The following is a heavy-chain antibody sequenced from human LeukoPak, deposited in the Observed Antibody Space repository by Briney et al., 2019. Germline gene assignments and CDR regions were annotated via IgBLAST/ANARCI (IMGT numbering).Heavy chain of an antibody. CDR3: ARDLGSGSGGFDY. J-gene: IGHJ4*02. CDR2: IYYSGST. CDR1: GGSISSYY. V-gene: IGHV4-59*01. D-gene: IGHD1-1*01. Sequence: SETLSLTCTVSGGSISSYYWSWIRQPPGKGLEWIGYIYYSGSTNYNPPLKSRVTISVDTSKNQFSLKLSSVTAADTAVYYCARDLGSGSGGFDYWGQGTLVTVSS.